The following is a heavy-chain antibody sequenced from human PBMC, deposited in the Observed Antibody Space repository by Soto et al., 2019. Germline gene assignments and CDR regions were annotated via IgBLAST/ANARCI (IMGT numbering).Heavy chain of an antibody. J-gene: IGHJ4*02. CDR1: GYSFTSYW. V-gene: IGHV5-51*01. D-gene: IGHD3-22*01. CDR3: ARHHRSNYYDSSGYSDY. Sequence: PGESLKISCKGSGYSFTSYWIGWVRQMPGKGLEWMGIIYPGDSDTRYSPSFQGQVTISADKSISTAYLQWSSLKASDTAMYYCARHHRSNYYDSSGYSDYWGQGTLVTVSS. CDR2: IYPGDSDT.